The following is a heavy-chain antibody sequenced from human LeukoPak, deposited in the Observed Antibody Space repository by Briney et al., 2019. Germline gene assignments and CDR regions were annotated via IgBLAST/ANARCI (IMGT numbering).Heavy chain of an antibody. CDR3: ARGGSGSYVTCNY. CDR2: IYYSGST. CDR1: GGSISSYY. Sequence: SETLSLTCTVSGGSISSYYWSWIRQPPGKGLEWIGYIYYSGSTNYNPSLKGRVTISVDTSKNQFSLKLSSVTAADTAVYYCARGGSGSYVTCNYWGQGTLVTVSS. J-gene: IGHJ4*02. D-gene: IGHD1-26*01. V-gene: IGHV4-59*01.